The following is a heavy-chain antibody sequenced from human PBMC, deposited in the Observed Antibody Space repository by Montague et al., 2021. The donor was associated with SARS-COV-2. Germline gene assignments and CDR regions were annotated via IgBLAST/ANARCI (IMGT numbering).Heavy chain of an antibody. D-gene: IGHD4-17*01. CDR1: GFSLSTSGVR. CDR2: IDWDDDK. Sequence: PALVKPTQTLTLTCTFSGFSLSTSGVRVGWIRQPPGKALEWLARIDWDDDKYYSTSLKTRLTISKDTSKNQVVLTMTNMDPVDTATYYCARIQATVNAFDIWGQGTMVTVSS. CDR3: ARIQATVNAFDI. J-gene: IGHJ3*02. V-gene: IGHV2-70*04.